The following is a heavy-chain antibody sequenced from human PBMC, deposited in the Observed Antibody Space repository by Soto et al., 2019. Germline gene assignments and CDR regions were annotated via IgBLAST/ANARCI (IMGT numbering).Heavy chain of an antibody. J-gene: IGHJ6*02. CDR1: GGSVTNDNW. Sequence: QVQLQESGPGLVKPSESLSLTCAVSGGSVTNDNWWSWVRQPPGKGLEWIAEIHHSGSTNYNPSLKSRVSISVDKSKNQLSLKLNSVTAADTAMYFCASNGYRVPSCHMDVWGQGITVTVSS. CDR2: IHHSGST. CDR3: ASNGYRVPSCHMDV. V-gene: IGHV4-4*02. D-gene: IGHD5-12*01.